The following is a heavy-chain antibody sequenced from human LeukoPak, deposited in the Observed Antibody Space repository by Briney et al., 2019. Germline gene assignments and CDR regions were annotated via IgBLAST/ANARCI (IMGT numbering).Heavy chain of an antibody. CDR1: GYTFTSYD. CDR2: MNPNSGNT. D-gene: IGHD3-16*01. CDR3: ARRSNGGRQWFSDY. J-gene: IGHJ4*02. Sequence: ASVKVSCKAPGYTFTSYDINWVRQATGQGLEWMGWMNPNSGNTGYAQKFQGRVTMTRNTSISTAYMELSSLRSEDTAVYYCARRSNGGRQWFSDYWGQGTLVTVSS. V-gene: IGHV1-8*01.